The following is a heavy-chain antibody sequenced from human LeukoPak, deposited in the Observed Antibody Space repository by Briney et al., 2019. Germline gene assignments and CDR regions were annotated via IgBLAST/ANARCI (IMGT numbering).Heavy chain of an antibody. CDR3: ARGPSIAVAQILYYYYMDV. V-gene: IGHV4-4*07. D-gene: IGHD6-19*01. Sequence: SGTLSLTCTVSGGSISSYYWSWIRQPAGKGLEWIGRIYTSGSTNYNPSLKSRVTISVDTSKNQFSLKLSSVTAADTAVYYCARGPSIAVAQILYYYYMDVWGKGTTVTVSS. CDR2: IYTSGST. J-gene: IGHJ6*03. CDR1: GGSISSYY.